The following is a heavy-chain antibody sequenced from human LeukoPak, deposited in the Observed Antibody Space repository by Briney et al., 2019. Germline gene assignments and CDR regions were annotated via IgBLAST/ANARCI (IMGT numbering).Heavy chain of an antibody. D-gene: IGHD1-26*01. Sequence: SETLSLTCAVYGGSFSGYYWSWIRQPPGKGLEWIGEINHSGSTHYNPSLKSRVTISLDTSKNQFSLKLTSVTARDTAVYYCARVREGCFDPWGQGTLVTVSS. CDR1: GGSFSGYY. J-gene: IGHJ5*02. CDR2: INHSGST. CDR3: ARVREGCFDP. V-gene: IGHV4-34*01.